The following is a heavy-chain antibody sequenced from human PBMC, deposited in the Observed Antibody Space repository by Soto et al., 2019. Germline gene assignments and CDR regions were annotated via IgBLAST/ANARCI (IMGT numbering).Heavy chain of an antibody. CDR1: GFTFSSYA. Sequence: QVQLVESGGGVVQPGRSLRLSCAASGFTFSSYAMHWVRQAPGKGLEWVAVISYDGSNKYYADSVKGRFTISRDNSKNTLYMQMKCLGAEDTAVYYCARGVGWVRRWLRATVLDYWGQGTLVTVSS. J-gene: IGHJ4*02. CDR3: ARGVGWVRRWLRATVLDY. V-gene: IGHV3-30-3*01. D-gene: IGHD5-18*01. CDR2: ISYDGSNK.